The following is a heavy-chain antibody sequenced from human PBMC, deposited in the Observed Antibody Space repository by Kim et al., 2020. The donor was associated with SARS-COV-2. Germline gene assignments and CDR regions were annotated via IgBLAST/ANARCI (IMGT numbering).Heavy chain of an antibody. J-gene: IGHJ4*02. V-gene: IGHV4-31*02. Sequence: YYNPSLKSRVTISVDTSKNQFSLKLSSVTAADTAVYYCARGGIAAAGFDYWGQGTLVTVSS. CDR3: ARGGIAAAGFDY. D-gene: IGHD6-13*01.